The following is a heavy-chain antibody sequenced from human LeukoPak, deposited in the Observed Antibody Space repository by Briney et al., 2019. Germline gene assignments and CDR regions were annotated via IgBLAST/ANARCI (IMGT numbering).Heavy chain of an antibody. Sequence: GASVKVSCKASGYTFTEYALHWVRQAPGQRLEWMGWINAGNGNTKYSQKFQGRVTITRDTSASTAYMELSSLRSEDTAVYYCARARLTITMVRGVLVTSSRSWFDPWGQGTLVTVSS. CDR2: INAGNGNT. V-gene: IGHV1-3*01. D-gene: IGHD3-10*01. CDR1: GYTFTEYA. CDR3: ARARLTITMVRGVLVTSSRSWFDP. J-gene: IGHJ5*02.